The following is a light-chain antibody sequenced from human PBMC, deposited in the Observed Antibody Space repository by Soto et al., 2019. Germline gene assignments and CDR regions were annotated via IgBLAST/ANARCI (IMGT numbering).Light chain of an antibody. Sequence: EIVLTQSPGTLSLSPGERATLSCRASQSIVSSSLAWYQQKPGQAPRLVIYGASTRATGIPERFSGSASAKEFTLTISRLEPEDFAVFYCQHYGSGGYTFGQGTTLEMK. CDR1: QSIVSSS. CDR2: GAS. V-gene: IGKV3-20*01. CDR3: QHYGSGGYT. J-gene: IGKJ2*01.